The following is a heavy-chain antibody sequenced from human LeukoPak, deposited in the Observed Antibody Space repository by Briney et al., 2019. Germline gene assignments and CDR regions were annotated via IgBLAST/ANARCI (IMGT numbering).Heavy chain of an antibody. CDR2: IYYSGST. J-gene: IGHJ4*02. CDR3: ASEMTVTLYYFDY. D-gene: IGHD5-18*01. Sequence: SETLSLTCTVSGGSISSYYWSWIRQPPGKGLEWIGYIYYSGSTNYNPSLKSRVTISVDTSKNQFSLKLSSVTAADTAVYYCASEMTVTLYYFDYWGQGTLVTVSS. CDR1: GGSISSYY. V-gene: IGHV4-59*12.